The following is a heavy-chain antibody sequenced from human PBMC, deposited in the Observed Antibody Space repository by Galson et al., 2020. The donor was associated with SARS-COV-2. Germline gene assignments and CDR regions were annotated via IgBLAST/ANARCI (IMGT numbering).Heavy chain of an antibody. Sequence: GESLKTSCAASGFTFSSYGMHWVRQAPGKGLEWVAVIWYDGSNNYYADPVKGRFTISRENSKNTLYLQSNSLRAEDTAVYYCSRIPMITCGVVIDPGYYGMDVWGQGATVTVSS. CDR2: IWYDGSNN. V-gene: IGHV3-33*01. CDR1: GFTFSSYG. CDR3: SRIPMITCGVVIDPGYYGMDV. D-gene: IGHD3-16*02. J-gene: IGHJ6*02.